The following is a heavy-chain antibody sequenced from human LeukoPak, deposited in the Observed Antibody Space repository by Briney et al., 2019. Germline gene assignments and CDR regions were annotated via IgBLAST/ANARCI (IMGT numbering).Heavy chain of an antibody. CDR3: ARDPSSRQLVQEAPNWFDP. V-gene: IGHV1-18*01. D-gene: IGHD6-13*01. Sequence: ASVKVSCKASGYTFTSYGISWVRQAPGQGLEWMGWISAYNGNTNYAQKLQGRVTMTTDTSTSTAYMELRSLRSDDTAVYYCARDPSSRQLVQEAPNWFDPWGQGTLVTVSS. CDR2: ISAYNGNT. CDR1: GYTFTSYG. J-gene: IGHJ5*02.